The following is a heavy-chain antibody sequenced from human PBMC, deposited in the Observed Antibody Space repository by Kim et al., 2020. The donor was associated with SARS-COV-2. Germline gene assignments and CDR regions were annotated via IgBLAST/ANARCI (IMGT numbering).Heavy chain of an antibody. J-gene: IGHJ3*02. CDR1: GYTFTSYA. V-gene: IGHV7-4-1*01. Sequence: ASVKVSCKASGYTFTSYAMNWVRQAPGQGLEWMGWINTNTGNPTYAQGFTGRFVFSLDTSVSTAYLQICSLKAEDTAVYYCARDLGGVWYSDAFDIWGQGTMVTVSS. CDR3: ARDLGGVWYSDAFDI. D-gene: IGHD6-13*01. CDR2: INTNTGNP.